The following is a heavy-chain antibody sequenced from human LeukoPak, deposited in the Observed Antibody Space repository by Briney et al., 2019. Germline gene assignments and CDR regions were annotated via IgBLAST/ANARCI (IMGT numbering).Heavy chain of an antibody. Sequence: SETLSLTCTVSGYSISSGYYWGWIRQPPGKGLEWIGSIYHSGSTYYNPSLKSRVTISVDTSKNQFSLKLSSVTAADTAVYYCARHPDSSSWYLQPFDIWGQGTMVTVSS. D-gene: IGHD6-13*01. V-gene: IGHV4-38-2*02. CDR1: GYSISSGYY. CDR3: ARHPDSSSWYLQPFDI. CDR2: IYHSGST. J-gene: IGHJ3*02.